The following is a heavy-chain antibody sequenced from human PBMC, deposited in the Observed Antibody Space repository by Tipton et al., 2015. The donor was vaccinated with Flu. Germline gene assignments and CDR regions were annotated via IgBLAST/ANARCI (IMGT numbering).Heavy chain of an antibody. CDR3: ARERGYSYALYYYGMDV. D-gene: IGHD5-18*01. Sequence: TLSLTCTVSGASISSGSYYWAWIRQPPGKGLEWVGSVYYSGTTYYNPSLKSRVTISVDTSKNQFSLKLSSVTAADTAVYYCARERGYSYALYYYGMDVWGQGTTVTVSS. CDR2: VYYSGTT. J-gene: IGHJ6*02. CDR1: GASISSGSYY. V-gene: IGHV4-39*07.